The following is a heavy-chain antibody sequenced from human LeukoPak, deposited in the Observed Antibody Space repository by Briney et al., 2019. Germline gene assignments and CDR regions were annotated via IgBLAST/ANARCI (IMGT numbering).Heavy chain of an antibody. Sequence: ASVKVSCKASGYTFTSYGISWVRQASGQGLEWMGWISAYNGNTNYAQKLQGRVTMTTDTSTSTAYMELRSLRSDDTAVYYCARDLGGYSGYELLDYWGQGTLVTVSS. CDR2: ISAYNGNT. V-gene: IGHV1-18*01. CDR1: GYTFTSYG. CDR3: ARDLGGYSGYELLDY. D-gene: IGHD5-12*01. J-gene: IGHJ4*02.